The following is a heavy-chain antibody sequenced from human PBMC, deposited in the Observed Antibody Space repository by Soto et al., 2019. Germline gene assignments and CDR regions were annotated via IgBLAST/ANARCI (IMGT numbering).Heavy chain of an antibody. Sequence: PGGSLRLSCAASGFTSSSYAMSWVRQAPGKGLEWVSSISSRSDIYYADSVEGRFTISRDNAKNSVSLQMNSLRAEDTAVYYCAREYTAWPLAYGLDVWGQGTTVTVSS. D-gene: IGHD2-2*02. J-gene: IGHJ6*02. V-gene: IGHV3-21*01. CDR2: ISSRSDI. CDR3: AREYTAWPLAYGLDV. CDR1: GFTSSSYA.